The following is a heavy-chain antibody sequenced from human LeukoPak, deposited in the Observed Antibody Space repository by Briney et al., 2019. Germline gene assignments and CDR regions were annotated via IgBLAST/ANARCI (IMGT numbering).Heavy chain of an antibody. CDR2: IKQDGSEK. J-gene: IGHJ3*02. V-gene: IGHV3-7*01. CDR3: ARSQWLARDVFDI. CDR1: GFTFSTYW. Sequence: GGSLRLSCAASGFTFSTYWMSWVRQAPGKGLEWVANIKQDGSEKYYVDSVKGRITISRDNAKNSLYLQMNSLRAEDTAVYYCARSQWLARDVFDIWGQGTMVTVSS. D-gene: IGHD6-19*01.